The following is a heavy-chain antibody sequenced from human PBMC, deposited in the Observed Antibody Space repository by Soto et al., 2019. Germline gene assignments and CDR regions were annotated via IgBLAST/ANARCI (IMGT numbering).Heavy chain of an antibody. J-gene: IGHJ6*03. D-gene: IGHD4-4*01. CDR1: GYPFTSYD. CDR2: MNPNSGNT. CDR3: ARWGDSSKDYYYYYMDV. Sequence: QVQLVQSGAEVKKPGASVKVSCKASGYPFTSYDMNWVRQATGQGLEWMGWMNPNSGNTGYAQKFQGRVIMTRNTSISTDYMELSSLRSEDTAVYYCARWGDSSKDYYYYYMDVWGKGTTVTVSS. V-gene: IGHV1-8*01.